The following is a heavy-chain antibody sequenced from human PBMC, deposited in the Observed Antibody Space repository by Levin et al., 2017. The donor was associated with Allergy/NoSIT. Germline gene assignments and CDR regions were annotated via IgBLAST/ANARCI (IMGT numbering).Heavy chain of an antibody. CDR2: IVFDGNDQ. D-gene: IGHD2-15*01. J-gene: IGHJ3*01. CDR1: GFQFSLYG. Sequence: GGSLRLSCAASGFQFSLYGMHWVRQAPGKGLEWVALIVFDGNDQYYADSVKGRFTISRDNSKNTLYLQMSSLRDNDTAIYYCAKRGYCSGNTCQSHDAIDVWGQGTLVIVSS. V-gene: IGHV3-30*18. CDR3: AKRGYCSGNTCQSHDAIDV.